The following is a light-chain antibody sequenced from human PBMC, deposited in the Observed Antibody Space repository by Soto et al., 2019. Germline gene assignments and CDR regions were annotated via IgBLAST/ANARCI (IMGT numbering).Light chain of an antibody. J-gene: IGKJ5*01. CDR3: QQYNNWPPIT. CDR2: GAF. V-gene: IGKV3-15*01. CDR1: QNINTN. Sequence: EVVMTQSPATLSVSPGEGVTLSCRASQNINTNLAWYQQKPGQAPRLLVYGAFTRAPGIPARFSGSGSGTEFALTITSLQSEDFAVYYCQQYNNWPPITFGQGTRLEIK.